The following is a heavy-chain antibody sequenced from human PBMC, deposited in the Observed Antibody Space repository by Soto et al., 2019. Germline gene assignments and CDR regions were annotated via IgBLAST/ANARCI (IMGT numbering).Heavy chain of an antibody. CDR3: ARDKDRAQLGRNYYYIMDV. CDR1: GGTFSTSA. Sequence: QVQVVQSGAEVKKPGSSVKVSCKTSGGTFSTSAISWVRQAPGQGLEWMGGIMPIFRTADYAQKFQGRLTITADESASTAYLELSSLRSEDTAVYYCARDKDRAQLGRNYYYIMDVWGQGTTVTVTS. J-gene: IGHJ6*02. V-gene: IGHV1-69*12. D-gene: IGHD3-3*02. CDR2: IMPIFRTA.